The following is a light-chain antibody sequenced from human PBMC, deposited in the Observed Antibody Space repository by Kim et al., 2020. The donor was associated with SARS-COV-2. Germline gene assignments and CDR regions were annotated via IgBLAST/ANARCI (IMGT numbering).Light chain of an antibody. J-gene: IGLJ3*02. CDR3: GTWDSSLSVWL. CDR2: DNN. V-gene: IGLV1-51*01. CDR1: SANIGTNY. Sequence: GQKVTISCAGSSANIGTNYVSWYQQRPGTVAKVLSYDNNKRPSGIPDRFSGSKSGTAGTLDITGLQTGDEADYYCGTWDSSLSVWLFGGGTKVTVL.